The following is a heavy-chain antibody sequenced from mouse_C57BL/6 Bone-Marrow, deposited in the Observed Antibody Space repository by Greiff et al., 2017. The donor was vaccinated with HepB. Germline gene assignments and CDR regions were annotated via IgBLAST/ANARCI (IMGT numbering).Heavy chain of an antibody. J-gene: IGHJ1*03. CDR3: ARSHYYGSEDWYFDV. CDR1: GYTFTSYT. D-gene: IGHD1-1*01. V-gene: IGHV1-4*01. CDR2: INPSSGYT. Sequence: QVQLQQSGAELARPGASVKMSCKASGYTFTSYTMHWVKQRPGQGLEWIGYINPSSGYTKYNQKFKDKATLTADKSSSTAYMQLSSLTSEDSAVYYCARSHYYGSEDWYFDVWGTGTTVTVSS.